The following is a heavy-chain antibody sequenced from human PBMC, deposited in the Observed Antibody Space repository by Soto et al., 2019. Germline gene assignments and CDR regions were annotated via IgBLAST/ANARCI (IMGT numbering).Heavy chain of an antibody. J-gene: IGHJ3*02. CDR1: GYTFSSYG. CDR3: AREGYSSSWYAWGAFDI. V-gene: IGHV1-18*01. D-gene: IGHD6-13*01. CDR2: VSPYDGYT. Sequence: ASVKVSCKASGYTFSSYGINWVRQAPGQGLEWLGWVSPYDGYTNYAQILQGRVSMTTDTSTKTAYMEVRSLRSDDTAVYYCAREGYSSSWYAWGAFDIWGQGTMVTVSS.